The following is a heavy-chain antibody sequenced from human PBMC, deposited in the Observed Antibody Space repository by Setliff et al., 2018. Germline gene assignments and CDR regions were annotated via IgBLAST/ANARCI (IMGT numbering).Heavy chain of an antibody. Sequence: PSETLSLTCTVSGASISSSSYYWGWIRQPPGKGLEWIGSIYYSGSTNYNPSLKSRVTLSIDTSKNQFSLTLTSVSAADTAVYYCARAGVLWFGEFTYFDYWVRGTLVTVSS. V-gene: IGHV4-39*07. J-gene: IGHJ4*02. D-gene: IGHD3-10*01. CDR1: GASISSSSYY. CDR2: IYYSGST. CDR3: ARAGVLWFGEFTYFDY.